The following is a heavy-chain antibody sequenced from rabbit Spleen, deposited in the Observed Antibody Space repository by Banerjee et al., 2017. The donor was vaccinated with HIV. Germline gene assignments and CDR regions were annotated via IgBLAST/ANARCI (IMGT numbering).Heavy chain of an antibody. CDR3: ARRDWIADVDYHAPFNL. V-gene: IGHV1S45*01. CDR2: IYGGSSPTT. CDR1: GFSFRSKYY. Sequence: QEQLEESGGGLVQPEGSLTLTCTTSGFSFRSKYYMCWVRQAPGKGLEWVACIYGGSSPTTYYATRAKGRFSISKTSSTSVTLQMPSLTAADTATYFCARRDWIADVDYHAPFNLWGPGTLVTVS. D-gene: IGHD2-1*01. J-gene: IGHJ4*01.